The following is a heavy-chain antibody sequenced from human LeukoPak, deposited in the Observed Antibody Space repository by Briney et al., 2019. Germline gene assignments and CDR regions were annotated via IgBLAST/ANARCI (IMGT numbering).Heavy chain of an antibody. J-gene: IGHJ3*02. V-gene: IGHV3-21*04. CDR3: ARDGADYYDSSGFFFDAFDI. CDR2: ISGAGRYI. D-gene: IGHD3-22*01. Sequence: GSLRLSCAASGFTFGRHSLKWVRQAPGKGLEWVSSISGAGRYIFYADSVKGRFTISRDNAKNSVYLQMNSLRAEDTAVYYCARDGADYYDSSGFFFDAFDIWGQGTGVTVSS. CDR1: GFTFGRHS.